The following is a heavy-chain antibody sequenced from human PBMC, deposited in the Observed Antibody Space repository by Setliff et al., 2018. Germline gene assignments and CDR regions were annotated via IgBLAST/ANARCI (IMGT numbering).Heavy chain of an antibody. CDR3: FGAGTCSH. D-gene: IGHD3-10*01. CDR1: GFTFSSFW. Sequence: GESLRLSCAASGFTFSSFWMSWVRQSPGKGLEWVANINQDGSGKYYVDSVKGRFTISRDNAKNSLSLQMNNLRTEDTAVYYCFGAGTCSHWGQGTLVTVSS. V-gene: IGHV3-7*01. CDR2: INQDGSGK. J-gene: IGHJ1*01.